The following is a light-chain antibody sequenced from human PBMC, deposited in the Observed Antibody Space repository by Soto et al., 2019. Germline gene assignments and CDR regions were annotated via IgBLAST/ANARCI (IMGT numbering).Light chain of an antibody. Sequence: EIVLTQSPGTLSLSPGERATLSCRTSPTVSSTYFAWYQQRPGQDPRLLFSDASTRATGIPDRFSCSGSGRDFNLTISRLETEDSALYECQQFGSSTITFGQGTRLEIK. J-gene: IGKJ5*01. CDR2: DAS. V-gene: IGKV3-20*01. CDR3: QQFGSSTIT. CDR1: PTVSSTY.